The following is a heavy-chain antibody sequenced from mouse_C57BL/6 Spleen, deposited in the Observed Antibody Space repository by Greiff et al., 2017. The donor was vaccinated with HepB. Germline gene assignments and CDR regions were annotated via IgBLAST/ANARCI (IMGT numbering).Heavy chain of an antibody. Sequence: QVQLQQSGPELVKPGASVKISCKASGYAFSSSWMNWVKQRPGKGLEWIGRIYPGDGDTNYNGKFKGKATLTADKSSSTAYMQLSSLTSEDSAVYCCARPGSSHWYFDVWGTGTTVTVSS. J-gene: IGHJ1*03. CDR1: GYAFSSSW. CDR3: ARPGSSHWYFDV. D-gene: IGHD1-1*01. V-gene: IGHV1-82*01. CDR2: IYPGDGDT.